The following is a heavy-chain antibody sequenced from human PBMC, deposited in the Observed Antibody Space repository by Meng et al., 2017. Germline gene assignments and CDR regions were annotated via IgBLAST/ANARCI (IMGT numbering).Heavy chain of an antibody. CDR3: ARVVGDCASCYKGWFDP. Sequence: QVQLQESGPRLVRPSQTLSLTCTVSGASISSAVFWIWIRQPPGKDREWIGYISYSGATHYNPSLKSRLTISVDTAKNQFSLSLSSVTAADTAVYYCARVVGDCASCYKGWFDPWGQGTLVTVSS. V-gene: IGHV4-30-4*01. D-gene: IGHD2-2*02. CDR1: GASISSAVF. CDR2: ISYSGAT. J-gene: IGHJ5*02.